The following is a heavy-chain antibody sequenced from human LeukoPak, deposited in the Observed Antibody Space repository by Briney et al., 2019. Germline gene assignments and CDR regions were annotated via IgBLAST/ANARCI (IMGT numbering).Heavy chain of an antibody. V-gene: IGHV1-18*01. Sequence: ASVKVSCKASGYTFTSYGVNWVRQAPGQGLEWMGSISAYNGNTNYAQKFQGRVTMTTDTSTSTAYMELRGLRSDDTALYYCARGLTAAGTWRDYFDPWGQGTLVTVSS. CDR2: ISAYNGNT. CDR1: GYTFTSYG. CDR3: ARGLTAAGTWRDYFDP. J-gene: IGHJ5*02. D-gene: IGHD6-13*01.